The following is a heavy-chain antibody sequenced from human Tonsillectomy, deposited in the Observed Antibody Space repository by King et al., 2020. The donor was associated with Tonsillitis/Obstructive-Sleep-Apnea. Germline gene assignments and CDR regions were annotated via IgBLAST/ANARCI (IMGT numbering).Heavy chain of an antibody. D-gene: IGHD2-2*01. J-gene: IGHJ3*02. Sequence: VQLVESGGGLVQPGGSLRLSCASSGFTFNNYAMSWVRQAPGKGLEWVSSSIGSGCSSYYPDSVKGRFTISRDNSKNTLYLQMNSLSAEDTAVYYCAKVVVPAADGAFDIWGQGTMVTVSS. CDR2: SIGSGCSS. CDR1: GFTFNNYA. V-gene: IGHV3-23*04. CDR3: AKVVVPAADGAFDI.